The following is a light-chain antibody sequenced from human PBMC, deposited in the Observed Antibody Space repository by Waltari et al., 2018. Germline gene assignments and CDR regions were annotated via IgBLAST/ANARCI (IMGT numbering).Light chain of an antibody. J-gene: IGKJ1*01. V-gene: IGKV3-15*01. CDR1: QSVSSN. CDR2: GAS. CDR3: QQYNNWPLT. Sequence: EIVMTQSPATLSVSPGERATLSCRASQSVSSNLAWYQQKPGQAPRLLIYGASTRATGIPARLRGSGSGTEFTLTISSLQSEDFAVYYCQQYNNWPLTFGQGTKVEIK.